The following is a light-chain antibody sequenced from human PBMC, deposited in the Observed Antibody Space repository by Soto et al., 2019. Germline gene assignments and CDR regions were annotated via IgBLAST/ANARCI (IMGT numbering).Light chain of an antibody. CDR1: STNVGAYNL. V-gene: IGLV2-23*02. CDR2: AVT. CDR3: CSFAGKYTYAV. J-gene: IGLJ2*01. Sequence: QSALTQPASVSGSPGQSITISCTGTSTNVGAYNLVSWYQHHPDKAPKLLIYAVTKRPSGVSYRFSGSKSGNTASLTISGLQPEDEADYYCCSFAGKYTYAVFGGGTKLTVL.